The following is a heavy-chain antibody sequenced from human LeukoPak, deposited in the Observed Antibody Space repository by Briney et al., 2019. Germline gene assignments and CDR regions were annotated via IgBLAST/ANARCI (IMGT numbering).Heavy chain of an antibody. CDR1: GFTFSSYG. D-gene: IGHD2-2*01. CDR3: AKDTHSFGTSPLDH. J-gene: IGHJ4*02. Sequence: PGGSLRLSCEASGFTFSSYGMSWARQAPGKGLEWVSAISGSGGGTYYADSVKGRFTISRDNSKNTLHLQMNSLRAEDTALYYLAKDTHSFGTSPLDHWGQGALVTVSS. V-gene: IGHV3-23*01. CDR2: ISGSGGGT.